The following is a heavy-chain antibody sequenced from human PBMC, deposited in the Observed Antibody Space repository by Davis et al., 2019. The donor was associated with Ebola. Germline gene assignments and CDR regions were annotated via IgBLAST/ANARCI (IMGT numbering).Heavy chain of an antibody. J-gene: IGHJ5*02. D-gene: IGHD2-15*01. CDR2: INPTTGGT. CDR1: GGTFSSYA. CDR3: ARGGLFGNWFDP. V-gene: IGHV1-2*02. Sequence: ASVKVSCKASGGTFSSYAISWVRQAPGQGLEWMGWINPTTGGTNYAQNYQVRVAITRDTSISTVHMELSRLKSEDMAMYYCARGGLFGNWFDPWGQGTLVTVSS.